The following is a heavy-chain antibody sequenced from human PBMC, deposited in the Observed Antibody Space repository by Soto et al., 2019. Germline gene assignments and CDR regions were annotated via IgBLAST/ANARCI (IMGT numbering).Heavy chain of an antibody. CDR2: IYHSGST. CDR1: GGSISSGGYS. D-gene: IGHD3-10*01. J-gene: IGHJ4*02. CDR3: ARAIGWFGELLGGYYFDY. V-gene: IGHV4-30-2*01. Sequence: QLQLQESGSGLVKPSQTLSLTCAVSGGSISSGGYSWSWIRQPPGKGLEWIGYIYHSGSTYYNPSLKSRGTISVDRSKNHFSLKLSSVTAADTAVYYCARAIGWFGELLGGYYFDYWGQGTLVTVSS.